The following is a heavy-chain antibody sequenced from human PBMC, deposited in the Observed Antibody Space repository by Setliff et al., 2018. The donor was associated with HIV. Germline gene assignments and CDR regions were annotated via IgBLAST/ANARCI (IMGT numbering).Heavy chain of an antibody. D-gene: IGHD3-22*01. V-gene: IGHV1-2*02. CDR1: GYTFSDYY. J-gene: IGHJ4*01. CDR2: INPKSGDT. CDR3: TRGDSSGYFEY. Sequence: GASVKVSCKTSGYTFSDYYMHWVRQAPGQGLEWMGWINPKSGDTKYAQKCQGRVTMTRETSISTVYMELSRLRSDDTAVYYFTRGDSSGYFEYWGHGTRVTVPQ.